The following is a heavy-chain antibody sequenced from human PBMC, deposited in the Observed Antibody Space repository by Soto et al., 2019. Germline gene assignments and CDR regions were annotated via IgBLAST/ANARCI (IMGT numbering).Heavy chain of an antibody. J-gene: IGHJ6*02. V-gene: IGHV3-64D*06. D-gene: IGHD2-21*02. CDR3: IYPGDSDTRXXPSFQGQVTISADKSISTAYLQWSSLKTEDTAVYYCTTLTWYYGMDV. Sequence: PGGSLRLSCQASGFTFSSYAMHWVRQAPGKGLEYVSVMTSTGGSTYHADSVTGRFTISRDNSKKTLXXXMXQMPGKGLEWMGIIYPGDSDTRXXPSFQGQVTISADKSISTAYLQWSSLKTEDTAVYYCTTLTWYYGMDVWGQGTTVTVSS. CDR2: MTSTGGST. CDR1: GFTFSSYA.